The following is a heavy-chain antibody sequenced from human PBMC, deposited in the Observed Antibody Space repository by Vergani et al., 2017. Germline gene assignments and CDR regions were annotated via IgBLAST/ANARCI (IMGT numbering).Heavy chain of an antibody. CDR1: GFSFSTYS. D-gene: IGHD3-22*01. CDR2: ISGRSNYI. Sequence: EVQLQESGGGLVKPGGSLRVSCAASGFSFSTYSINWVRQAPGKGLEWVSSISGRSNYIYYADSLKGRYTISRDNSKNSVYLQMNSLRAEDTAIYYCARKKYYDSKDYYQFEPFDYCGQGTLVTVSA. V-gene: IGHV3-21*06. J-gene: IGHJ4*02. CDR3: ARKKYYDSKDYYQFEPFDY.